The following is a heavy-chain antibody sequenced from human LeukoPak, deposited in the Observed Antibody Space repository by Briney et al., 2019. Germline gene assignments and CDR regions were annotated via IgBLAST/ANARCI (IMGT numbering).Heavy chain of an antibody. CDR1: GYIFTSYY. J-gene: IGHJ3*02. V-gene: IGHV1-46*01. CDR3: ARDWGDYYDSSGPSYPVGAFDI. Sequence: PVASVKVSCKASGYIFTSYYMHWVRQAPGQGLEWMGIINPSGGSTSYAQKFQGRVTMTRDTSTSTVYMELSSLRSEDTAVYYCARDWGDYYDSSGPSYPVGAFDIWGQGTMVTVSS. CDR2: INPSGGST. D-gene: IGHD3-22*01.